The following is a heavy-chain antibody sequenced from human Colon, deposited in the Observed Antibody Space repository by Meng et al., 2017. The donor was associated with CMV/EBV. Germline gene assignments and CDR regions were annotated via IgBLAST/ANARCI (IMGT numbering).Heavy chain of an antibody. V-gene: IGHV3-20*04. CDR3: AREKLPEGYCSSTSCYRTSYYYYYYGMDV. CDR1: GFTFDDYG. J-gene: IGHJ6*02. Sequence: GEPLKISCAASGFTFDDYGMSWVRQAPGKGLEWVSGINWNGGSTGYADSVKGRFTISRDNAKNSLYLQMNSLRAEDTALYYCAREKLPEGYCSSTSCYRTSYYYYYYGMDVWGQGTTVTVSS. D-gene: IGHD2-2*01. CDR2: INWNGGST.